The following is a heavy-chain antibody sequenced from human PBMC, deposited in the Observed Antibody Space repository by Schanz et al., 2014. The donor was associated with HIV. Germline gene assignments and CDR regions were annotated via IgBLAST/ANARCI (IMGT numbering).Heavy chain of an antibody. V-gene: IGHV3-23*04. J-gene: IGHJ4*02. CDR1: GFTFNNYA. Sequence: VQLVESGGGVVQPGGSLRLSCAASGFTFNNYAMNWVRQAPDKGLEWVSSISGNGDSAYYADSVRGRFTISRDNSLHMLYLEMKSLRAEDTAVYYCAKDPGILPRTYFDSWGQGTPVTVSS. D-gene: IGHD2-2*02. CDR3: AKDPGILPRTYFDS. CDR2: ISGNGDSA.